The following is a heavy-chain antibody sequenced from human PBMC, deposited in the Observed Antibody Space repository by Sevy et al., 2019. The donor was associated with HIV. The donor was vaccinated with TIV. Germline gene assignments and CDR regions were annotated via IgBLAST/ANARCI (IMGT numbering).Heavy chain of an antibody. Sequence: GGSLRLSCAASGFTFSSYAMHWVRQAPGKVLEWVAVISYDGSNKYYADSVKGRFTISRDNSKNTLYLQMNSLRAEDTAVYYCARDQVVGATPGGAFDIWGQGTMVTVSS. J-gene: IGHJ3*02. D-gene: IGHD1-26*01. CDR3: ARDQVVGATPGGAFDI. CDR1: GFTFSSYA. CDR2: ISYDGSNK. V-gene: IGHV3-30-3*01.